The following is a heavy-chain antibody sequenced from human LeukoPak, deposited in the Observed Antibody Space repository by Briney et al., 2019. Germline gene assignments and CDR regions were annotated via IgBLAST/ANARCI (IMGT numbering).Heavy chain of an antibody. V-gene: IGHV3-7*04. CDR1: GFTFSSYW. Sequence: GGLLRLSCAASGFTFSSYWMHWVRQAPGKGLEWVANIKQDGSEKYYMDSVKGRFTISRDNAKNSLYLQMSSLRAEDTAVYYCARVAAAVPEQWGQGTLVTVSS. J-gene: IGHJ4*02. CDR3: ARVAAAVPEQ. CDR2: IKQDGSEK. D-gene: IGHD6-13*01.